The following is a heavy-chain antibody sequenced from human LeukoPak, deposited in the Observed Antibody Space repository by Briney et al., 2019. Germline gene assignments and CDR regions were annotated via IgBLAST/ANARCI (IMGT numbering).Heavy chain of an antibody. D-gene: IGHD6-13*01. V-gene: IGHV3-53*01. Sequence: GGSLRLSCAASGFTVSSNYMNWVRQAPGKGLEWVSGIYVDGSTYYADSVKGRFTISRDNSRNTLYLQMNSLRAEDAAVYYCAEEVRTYSSNWYGFDYWGQGTLVTVSS. CDR1: GFTVSSNY. CDR3: AEEVRTYSSNWYGFDY. CDR2: IYVDGST. J-gene: IGHJ4*02.